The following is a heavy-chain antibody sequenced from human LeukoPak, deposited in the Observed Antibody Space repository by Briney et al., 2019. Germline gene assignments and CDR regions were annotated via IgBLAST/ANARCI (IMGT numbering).Heavy chain of an antibody. CDR2: ISYDGSNK. Sequence: GRSLRLSCAASGFTFSSYAMHWVRQAPGKGLEWVAVISYDGSNKYYADSVKGRFTISRDNSKNTLYLQMNSLRAEDTAVYYCARDFGVSDSGSWYPIYYYYYYGMDVWGQGTTVTVSS. CDR1: GFTFSSYA. CDR3: ARDFGVSDSGSWYPIYYYYYYGMDV. J-gene: IGHJ6*02. V-gene: IGHV3-30*04. D-gene: IGHD6-13*01.